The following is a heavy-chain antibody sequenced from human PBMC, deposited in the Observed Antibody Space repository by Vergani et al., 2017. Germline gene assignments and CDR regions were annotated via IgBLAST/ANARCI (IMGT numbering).Heavy chain of an antibody. CDR2: IIPIFGTA. Sequence: QVQLVQSGAEVKKPGSSVKVSCKASGGTFSSYAISWVRQAPGQGLEWMGRIIPIFGTANYAQKFQGRVTITADESTSTAYMELSSLRSEDTAVYYCAGGYCSGGSCYSQSHTPLDYWGQGTLVTVSS. CDR1: GGTFSSYA. D-gene: IGHD2-15*01. V-gene: IGHV1-69*18. J-gene: IGHJ4*02. CDR3: AGGYCSGGSCYSQSHTPLDY.